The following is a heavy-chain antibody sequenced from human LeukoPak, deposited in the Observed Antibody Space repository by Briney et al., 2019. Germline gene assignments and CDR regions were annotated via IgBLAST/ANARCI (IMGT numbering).Heavy chain of an antibody. CDR3: ARDPGYDILTGSYYFDY. Sequence: GASVKVSCKASGYTLTGYYMHWVRRAPGQGLEWMGWINPNSGGTSYAQKFQGWVTMTRDTSISTAYMELSRLRSDDTAVYCCARDPGYDILTGSYYFDYWGQGTLVTVSS. J-gene: IGHJ4*02. D-gene: IGHD3-9*01. V-gene: IGHV1-2*04. CDR1: GYTLTGYY. CDR2: INPNSGGT.